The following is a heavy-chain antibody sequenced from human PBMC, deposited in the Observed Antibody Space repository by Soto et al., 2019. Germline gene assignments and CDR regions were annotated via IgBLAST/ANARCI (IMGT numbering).Heavy chain of an antibody. CDR2: LTDXNGNK. V-gene: IGHV1-3*01. D-gene: IGHD1-7*01. CDR1: GSAFTRYS. Sequence: AXSVKFSSKASGSAFTRYSMHWMRQAPGHXLDWKGWLTDXNGNKXYTKQFQGTVXXTMNTSAXXDYTALSSMTSEVTAVYYCARPPFEGLGTPMYYWGQGALVTVSS. J-gene: IGHJ4*02. CDR3: ARPPFEGLGTPMYY.